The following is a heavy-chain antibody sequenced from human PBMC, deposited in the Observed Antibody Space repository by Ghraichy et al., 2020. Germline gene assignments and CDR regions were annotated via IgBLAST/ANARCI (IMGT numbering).Heavy chain of an antibody. CDR1: GGSVSSGSYY. Sequence: SETLSLTCTVSGGSVSSGSYYWSWIRQPPGKGLEWIGYIYYSGSTNYNPSLKSRVTISVDTSKNQFSLKLSSVTAADTAVYYCARDHWVAVDSTSAYGMDVWGQGTTVTVSS. CDR2: IYYSGST. J-gene: IGHJ6*02. CDR3: ARDHWVAVDSTSAYGMDV. V-gene: IGHV4-61*01. D-gene: IGHD6-19*01.